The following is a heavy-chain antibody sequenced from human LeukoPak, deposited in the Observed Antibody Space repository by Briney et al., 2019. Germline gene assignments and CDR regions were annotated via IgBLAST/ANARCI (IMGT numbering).Heavy chain of an antibody. CDR3: AKDYDFWSGYMNYGMDV. Sequence: PGGSLRLSCAASEFTFSRYAMHWVRQAPGKGLEWVSLISYDGSNKYYADSVKGRFTISRDNSKNTLYLQMSSLRAEDTAVYHCAKDYDFWSGYMNYGMDVWGQGTTVTVSS. CDR2: ISYDGSNK. CDR1: EFTFSRYA. J-gene: IGHJ6*02. D-gene: IGHD3-3*01. V-gene: IGHV3-30*18.